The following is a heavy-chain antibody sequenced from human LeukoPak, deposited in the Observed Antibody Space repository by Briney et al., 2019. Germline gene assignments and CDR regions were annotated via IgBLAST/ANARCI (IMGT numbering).Heavy chain of an antibody. J-gene: IGHJ4*02. CDR1: GFTFSSYA. CDR3: ADDLGVIQFNLG. Sequence: PGGSLRLSCVVSGFTFSSYAMSWVRQAPGKGLEWVSGISGSGGSTYYADSVKGRFTISRDNTKNTVYLQMNSLRDEDTAVYYCADDLGVIQFNLGRGQGTLVTVSS. V-gene: IGHV3-23*01. D-gene: IGHD2-21*01. CDR2: ISGSGGST.